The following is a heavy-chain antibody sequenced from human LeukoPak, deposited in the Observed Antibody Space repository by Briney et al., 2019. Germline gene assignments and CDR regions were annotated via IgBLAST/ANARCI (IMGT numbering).Heavy chain of an antibody. CDR1: GASVNSHY. CDR2: IYISGST. J-gene: IGHJ4*02. CDR3: ARALNPLPGTYYFDY. V-gene: IGHV4-4*07. D-gene: IGHD2-15*01. Sequence: SETLSLTCTVSGASVNSHYWSWIRQPAGKGLEWIGRIYISGSTNYNSSLQSRVAMSVDTSKNQFSLKLTSVTAADTAVYYCARALNPLPGTYYFDYWGQGTLVTVSS.